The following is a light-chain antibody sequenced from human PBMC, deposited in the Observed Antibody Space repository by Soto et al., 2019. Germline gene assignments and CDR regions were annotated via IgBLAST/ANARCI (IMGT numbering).Light chain of an antibody. CDR2: EVS. V-gene: IGLV2-14*01. CDR1: SSDVGGYNY. Sequence: QSALTQPASVSGSPGQSITISCTGTSSDVGGYNYVSWYQQHPGKAPKLMIYEVSNRPSGVSNRFSGSKSGNTASLTISGLQAEDEADYYCTSYTTPSTGVFGGGTKLTVL. CDR3: TSYTTPSTGV. J-gene: IGLJ3*02.